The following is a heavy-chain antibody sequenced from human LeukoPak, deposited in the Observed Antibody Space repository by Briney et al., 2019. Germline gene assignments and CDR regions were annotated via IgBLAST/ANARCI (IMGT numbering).Heavy chain of an antibody. CDR1: GFTFSGSA. Sequence: PGGSLRLSCAASGFTFSGSAMHWVRQAFGKGLEWVGRIRSKANSYATAYAASVKGRFTISRDDSKNTAYLQMNSLKTEDTAVYYCTSPEYYYGSGSYSYYYYYGMDVWGKGTTVTVSS. D-gene: IGHD3-10*01. J-gene: IGHJ6*04. CDR2: IRSKANSYAT. V-gene: IGHV3-73*01. CDR3: TSPEYYYGSGSYSYYYYYGMDV.